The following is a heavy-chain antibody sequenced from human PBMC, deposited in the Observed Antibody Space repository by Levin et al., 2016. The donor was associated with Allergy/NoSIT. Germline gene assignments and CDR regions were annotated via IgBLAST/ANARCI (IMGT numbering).Heavy chain of an antibody. CDR1: GYIFTGYY. CDR2: INPKNGAT. J-gene: IGHJ5*02. D-gene: IGHD6-13*01. Sequence: ASVKVSCKASGYIFTGYYMHWVRQAPGQGLEWMGWINPKNGATNYAQKLQGRVTMTTDTSTSTAYMELRSLRSDDTAVYYCARAKALGYSSSWYYPWGQGTLVTVSS. CDR3: ARAKALGYSSSWYYP. V-gene: IGHV1-18*01.